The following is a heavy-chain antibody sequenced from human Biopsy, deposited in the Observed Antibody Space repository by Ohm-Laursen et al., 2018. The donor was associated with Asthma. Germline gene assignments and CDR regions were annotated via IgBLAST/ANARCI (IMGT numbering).Heavy chain of an antibody. CDR3: ARHKHSNSWYKYYFDY. J-gene: IGHJ4*02. Sequence: ETLSLTCIVSGDSMRGSDYSWGWIRQPPGKGLEWIGNVYHSGNTNINPSLQSRVTISVDTSKSQFSLKVSAVTAADTAVYFCARHKHSNSWYKYYFDYWGQGTLVTVSS. D-gene: IGHD6-13*01. V-gene: IGHV4-39*01. CDR2: VYHSGNT. CDR1: GDSMRGSDYS.